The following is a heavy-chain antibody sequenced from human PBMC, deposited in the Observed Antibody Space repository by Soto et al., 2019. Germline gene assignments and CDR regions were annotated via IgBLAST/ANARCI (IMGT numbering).Heavy chain of an antibody. Sequence: LRLSCAASGSTFSNAWMSWVRQAPGKGLEWVGRVKSKSNGGTTDYAASVKGRFTISRDDSKNTLHLQMNSLKTEGTAVYYCTTLGCEPWGQGTLVTVSS. J-gene: IGHJ5*02. CDR2: VKSKSNGGTT. CDR3: TTLGCEP. V-gene: IGHV3-15*01. CDR1: GSTFSNAW.